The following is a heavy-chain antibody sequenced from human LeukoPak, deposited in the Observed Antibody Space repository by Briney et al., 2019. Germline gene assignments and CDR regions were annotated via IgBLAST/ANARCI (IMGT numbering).Heavy chain of an antibody. CDR2: MNPNSGNT. CDR3: ARGGIMITFGGVIANDC. D-gene: IGHD3-16*02. J-gene: IGHJ4*02. V-gene: IGHV1-8*01. CDR1: GYTFTSYD. Sequence: ASVKVSCKASGYTFTSYDINWVRQATGQGREWMGWMNPNSGNTGYAQKFQGRVTMTRNTSISTAYMELSSLRSEDTAVYYWARGGIMITFGGVIANDCWGQGTLVTVSS.